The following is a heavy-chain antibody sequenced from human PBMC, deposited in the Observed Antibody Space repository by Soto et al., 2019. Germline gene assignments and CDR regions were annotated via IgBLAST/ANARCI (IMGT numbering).Heavy chain of an antibody. CDR1: GYTFTSYG. V-gene: IGHV1-18*01. J-gene: IGHJ6*02. D-gene: IGHD5-18*01. Sequence: ASVKVSCKASGYTFTSYGISWVRQAPGQGLEWMGWISAYNGNTNYAQKLQGRVTMSTVTSTSKAYMELRSLRSYDAAVYYCARASPDTAMPYSYYGMDVWVQGTTVTVSS. CDR2: ISAYNGNT. CDR3: ARASPDTAMPYSYYGMDV.